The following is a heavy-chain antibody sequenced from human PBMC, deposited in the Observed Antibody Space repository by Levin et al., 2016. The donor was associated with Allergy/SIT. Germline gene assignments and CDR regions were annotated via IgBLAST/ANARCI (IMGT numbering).Heavy chain of an antibody. CDR2: IRISSSGSSI. Sequence: GESLKISCAASGFTFSSYEQNWVRQAPGKGLEWVSHIRISSSGSSIYYTDSVKGRFTISRDNAKNSLYLQMNSLRAEDTAVYYCATQVYCSGGSCTNYWGQGTLVTVSS. CDR1: GFTFSSYE. D-gene: IGHD2-15*01. V-gene: IGHV3-48*03. J-gene: IGHJ4*02. CDR3: ATQVYCSGGSCTNY.